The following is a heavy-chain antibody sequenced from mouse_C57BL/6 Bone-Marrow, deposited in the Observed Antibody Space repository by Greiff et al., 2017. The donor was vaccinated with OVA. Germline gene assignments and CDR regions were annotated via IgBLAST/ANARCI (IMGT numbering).Heavy chain of an antibody. D-gene: IGHD1-1*01. J-gene: IGHJ4*01. CDR1: GFNIKNTY. Sequence: EVQLQQSVAELVRPGASVKLSCTASGFNIKNTYMHWVKQRPEQGLEWIGRIDPANGNTKYAPKFQGKATITADTSSNTAYLQLSSLTSEDTAIYYCARFATTVVAPYYYAMDYWGQGTSVTVSS. CDR3: ARFATTVVAPYYYAMDY. CDR2: IDPANGNT. V-gene: IGHV14-3*01.